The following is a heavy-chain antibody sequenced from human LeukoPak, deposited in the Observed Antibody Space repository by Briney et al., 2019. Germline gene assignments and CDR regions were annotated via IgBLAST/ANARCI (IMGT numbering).Heavy chain of an antibody. V-gene: IGHV3-23*01. CDR2: ISDSGANT. Sequence: GGSLRLSRAASGFTFSSYWMHWVRQAPGKGLEWVSGISDSGANTFYADSVKGRFTVSRDNSKNTLFLQVNSLRVEDTAVYYCATRPGGYSIAWYNWGQGTLVTVAS. CDR1: GFTFSSYW. D-gene: IGHD6-19*01. J-gene: IGHJ4*02. CDR3: ATRPGGYSIAWYN.